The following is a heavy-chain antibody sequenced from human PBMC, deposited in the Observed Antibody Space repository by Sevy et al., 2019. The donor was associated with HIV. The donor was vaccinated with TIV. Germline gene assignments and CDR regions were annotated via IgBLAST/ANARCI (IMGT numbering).Heavy chain of an antibody. CDR3: ARGPDTAMELHAYDI. Sequence: GGSLRLSCAASGFSFSSYGMHWVRQAPGKGLEWVSVIYSGGSSYYADSVKGRFTISRDNSKNTLYLQMNSLRAEDTAVYYCARGPDTAMELHAYDIWGQGTMVTVSS. J-gene: IGHJ3*02. CDR2: IYSGGSS. D-gene: IGHD5-18*01. CDR1: GFSFSSYG. V-gene: IGHV3-53*01.